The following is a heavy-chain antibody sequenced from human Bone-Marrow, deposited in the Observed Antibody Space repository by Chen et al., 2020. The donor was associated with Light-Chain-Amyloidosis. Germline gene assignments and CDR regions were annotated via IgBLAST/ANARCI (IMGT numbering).Heavy chain of an antibody. CDR1: GFTFSSYE. V-gene: IGHV3-48*03. CDR3: ARDSTYYYGSGSFLMGGYYYGMDV. J-gene: IGHJ6*02. D-gene: IGHD3-10*01. CDR2: ISGSGSTV. Sequence: EVQLVESGGGLVQPGGSLRLSCAASGFTFSSYEMNWVRQAPGKGLEWISYISGSGSTVNYADSVKGRFTISRDNAKKSLSLQMNSLRAEDTALYYCARDSTYYYGSGSFLMGGYYYGMDVWGQGTTVTVSS.